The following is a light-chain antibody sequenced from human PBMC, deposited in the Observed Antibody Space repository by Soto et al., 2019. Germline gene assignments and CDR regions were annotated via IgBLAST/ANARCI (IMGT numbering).Light chain of an antibody. V-gene: IGKV1-5*03. CDR1: HTISSW. J-gene: IGKJ1*01. Sequence: IQMTRSPSTLSGSVVDIFIITYRSSHTISSWLAWYQHTPGKAPKLLIYKASTLKSGVPSRFSGSGSGTEFTLTISSMQPDAFAPHYCPTYNSYSEAFGQGTKVDIK. CDR2: KAS. CDR3: PTYNSYSEA.